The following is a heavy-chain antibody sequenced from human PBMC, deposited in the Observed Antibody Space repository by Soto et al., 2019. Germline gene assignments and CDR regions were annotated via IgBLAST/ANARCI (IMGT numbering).Heavy chain of an antibody. J-gene: IGHJ4*02. CDR1: GGTFSSYA. CDR2: IIPIFGTA. Sequence: SVKVSCKASGGTFSSYAISWVRQAPGQGLEWMGGIIPIFGTANYAQKFQGRVTITADKSTSTAYMELSSLRSEDTAVYYCARGHIMVEYYDFWSLLSPFDYWGQGTLVTVSS. CDR3: ARGHIMVEYYDFWSLLSPFDY. V-gene: IGHV1-69*06. D-gene: IGHD3-3*01.